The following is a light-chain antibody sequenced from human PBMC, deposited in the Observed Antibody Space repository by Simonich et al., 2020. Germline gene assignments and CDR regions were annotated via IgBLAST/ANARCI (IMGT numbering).Light chain of an antibody. CDR3: QQFNSYPLT. J-gene: IGKJ4*01. Sequence: AIQLTPSPSSLSASVGGRFTITCRASQGISSAFAWYQQKPGQAPKLLIYDASSLESGVPSRFSGSGSGTDFTLTISSLQPEDFATYYCQQFNSYPLTFGGGTKVEIK. V-gene: IGKV1-13*02. CDR1: QGISSA. CDR2: DAS.